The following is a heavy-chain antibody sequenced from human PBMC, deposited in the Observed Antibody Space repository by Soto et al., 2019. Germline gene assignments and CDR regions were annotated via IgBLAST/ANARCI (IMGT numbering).Heavy chain of an antibody. Sequence: EMQLLESGGGLVQPGGSLRLSCVASGFPFSSYAMSWVRQTPGKGLEWVSGISGSGGRTYYADSVKGRFTISRDNSINTLSLPMLVLRVEGTAVYFCAKGGYYSLFDIWGQGTMVTVSA. D-gene: IGHD3-16*01. V-gene: IGHV3-23*01. J-gene: IGHJ3*02. CDR1: GFPFSSYA. CDR2: ISGSGGRT. CDR3: AKGGYYSLFDI.